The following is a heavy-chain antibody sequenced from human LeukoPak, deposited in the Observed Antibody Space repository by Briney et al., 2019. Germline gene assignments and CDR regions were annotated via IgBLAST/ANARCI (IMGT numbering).Heavy chain of an antibody. V-gene: IGHV1-18*01. CDR1: GYTFISYG. CDR2: ISAYNGNT. J-gene: IGHJ4*02. CDR3: AGEPHCSGGSCYVDY. D-gene: IGHD2-15*01. Sequence: ASVKVSCKGSGYTFISYGIIWVRQAPGQGLEWMGWISAYNGNTNYAQKLQGRVTMTTDTSTSTAYMELRSLRSDDTAVYYCAGEPHCSGGSCYVDYWGQGTLVTVSS.